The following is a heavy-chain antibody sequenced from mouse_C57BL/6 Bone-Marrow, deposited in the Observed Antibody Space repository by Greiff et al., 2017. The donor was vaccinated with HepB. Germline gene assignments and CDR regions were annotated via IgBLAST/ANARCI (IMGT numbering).Heavy chain of an antibody. CDR3: YVYYAMDY. CDR2: IDPDYGET. Sequence: EVQLQQSGAELVKPGASVKLSCTASGFNIKDYYMHWVKQRTEQGLEWIGRIDPDYGETKYAPKFQGKATITADTSSNTAYLQLSSLTSEDTAVYYCYVYYAMDYWGQGTSVTVSS. D-gene: IGHD1-1*01. CDR1: GFNIKDYY. J-gene: IGHJ4*01. V-gene: IGHV14-2*01.